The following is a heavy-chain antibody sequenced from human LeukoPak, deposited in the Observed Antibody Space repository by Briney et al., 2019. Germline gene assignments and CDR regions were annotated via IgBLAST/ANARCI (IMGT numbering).Heavy chain of an antibody. J-gene: IGHJ5*02. CDR3: AKTYYDFWSSYYPFDP. Sequence: GGSLRLSCAASGFTFSSYGMHWVRQAPGKGLEGVAFIRYDGRNNYYADSVKGRFTISRDNSKNTLYLQMNSLRAEDTAVYYCAKTYYDFWSSYYPFDPWGQGTLVTVSS. CDR2: IRYDGRNN. D-gene: IGHD3-3*01. V-gene: IGHV3-30*02. CDR1: GFTFSSYG.